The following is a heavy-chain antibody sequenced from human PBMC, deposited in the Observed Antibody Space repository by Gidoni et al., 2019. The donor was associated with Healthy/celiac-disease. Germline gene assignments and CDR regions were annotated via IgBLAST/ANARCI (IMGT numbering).Heavy chain of an antibody. CDR3: AKTQAGGYDLAGYFDY. V-gene: IGHV3-23*01. CDR2: ISGSGGST. CDR1: GFTFSSYA. J-gene: IGHJ4*02. D-gene: IGHD5-12*01. Sequence: EVQLLESGGGLVKPGGSLLLSCAASGFTFSSYAMSWVRQAPGKGLELVSAISGSGGSTYYADSGNGRFTISRDKSKNTLYLQMNSLRAEDTAVYYCAKTQAGGYDLAGYFDYWGQGTLVTVSS.